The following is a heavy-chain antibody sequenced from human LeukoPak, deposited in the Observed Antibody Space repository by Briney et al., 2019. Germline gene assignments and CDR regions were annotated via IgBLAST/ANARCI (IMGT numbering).Heavy chain of an antibody. Sequence: GGSLRLSCAASGFTFSSYAMSWVRQAPGKGLEWVAVRSYDGSNKYYADSVKGRFTISRDNSKNTLYLQMNSLRAEDTAVYYCAKDLTYYGSGSYSDYWGQGTLVTVSS. CDR1: GFTFSSYA. D-gene: IGHD3-10*01. V-gene: IGHV3-30*18. CDR3: AKDLTYYGSGSYSDY. J-gene: IGHJ4*02. CDR2: RSYDGSNK.